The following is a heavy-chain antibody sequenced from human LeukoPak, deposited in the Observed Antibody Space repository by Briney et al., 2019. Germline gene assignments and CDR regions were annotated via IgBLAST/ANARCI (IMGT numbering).Heavy chain of an antibody. CDR2: FDPEDAET. CDR1: GYTLSEIS. V-gene: IGHV1-24*01. J-gene: IGHJ4*02. CDR3: ARESGLYGSGSRY. Sequence: EASVKVSCKVSGYTLSEISIHWVRQAPGKGLEWMGSFDPEDAETFYAQKFQGRVTMTRNPSISTAYMELSSLRSEDTAVYYCARESGLYGSGSRYWGQGTLVTVSS. D-gene: IGHD3-10*01.